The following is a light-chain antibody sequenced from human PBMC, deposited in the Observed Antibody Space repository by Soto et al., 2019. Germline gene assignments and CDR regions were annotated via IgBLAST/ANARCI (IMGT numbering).Light chain of an antibody. V-gene: IGKV1-12*01. CDR1: QVISTW. Sequence: IHMTHSPSAVSPPVFYRVTITCRASQVISTWLAWYQQKPGQAPKLLIYAASVLERGGPSRLGGSGGGTDFTLTISSVQPEDFATYRCQQANSFPITFGQGTRLEIK. CDR3: QQANSFPIT. J-gene: IGKJ5*01. CDR2: AAS.